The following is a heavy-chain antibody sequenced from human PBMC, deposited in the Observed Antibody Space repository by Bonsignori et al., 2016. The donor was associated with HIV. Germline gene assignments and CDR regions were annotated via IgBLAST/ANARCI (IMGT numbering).Heavy chain of an antibody. V-gene: IGHV3-73*01. CDR2: IRSKANSYAT. CDR3: TRQWFDP. Sequence: VRQAPGKGLEWVGRIRSKANSYATAYAASVKGRFTISRDDSKNTAYLQMNSLKTEDTAVYYCTRQWFDPWGQGTLVTVSS. J-gene: IGHJ5*02.